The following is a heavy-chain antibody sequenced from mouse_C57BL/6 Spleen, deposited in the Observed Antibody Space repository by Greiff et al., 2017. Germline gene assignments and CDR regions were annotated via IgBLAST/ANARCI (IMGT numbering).Heavy chain of an antibody. CDR2: ISSGGSYT. Sequence: EVKVVESGGDLVKPGGSLKLSCAASGFTFSSYGMSWVRQTPDKRLEWVATISSGGSYTYYPDSVKGRFTISRDNAKNTLYLQMSSLKSEDTAMYYCARRDGSSPYFDYWGQGTTLTVSS. D-gene: IGHD1-1*01. J-gene: IGHJ2*01. V-gene: IGHV5-6*02. CDR1: GFTFSSYG. CDR3: ARRDGSSPYFDY.